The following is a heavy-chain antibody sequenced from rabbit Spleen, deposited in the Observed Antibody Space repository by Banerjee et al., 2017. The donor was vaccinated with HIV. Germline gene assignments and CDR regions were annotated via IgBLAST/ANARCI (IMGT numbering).Heavy chain of an antibody. J-gene: IGHJ6*01. D-gene: IGHD1-1*01. CDR1: RFSFSSRYD. CDR3: ARDTSSSVSSYGRDL. Sequence: QEQLVESGGGLVKPGASLTLTCTASRFSFSSRYDLCWVRQAPGKGLEWIACFYTTTGTTYYATWAKGRFTISKTSSTTVTLQMTSLTAADTATYFCARDTSSSVSSYGRDLWGPGTLVTV. CDR2: FYTTTGTT. V-gene: IGHV1S45*01.